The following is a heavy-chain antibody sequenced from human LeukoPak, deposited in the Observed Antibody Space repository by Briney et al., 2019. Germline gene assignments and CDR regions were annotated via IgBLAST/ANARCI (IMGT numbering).Heavy chain of an antibody. Sequence: SETLSLTCAVYGGSFSGYYWSWIRQPPGKGLEWIGEINHSGSTNYNPSLKSRVTISVDTSKNQFSLRLNSMTAADTAVYYCARHPPHLNSGSSRAAFDIWGQGTMVTVSS. CDR3: ARHPPHLNSGSSRAAFDI. V-gene: IGHV4-34*01. J-gene: IGHJ3*02. D-gene: IGHD1-26*01. CDR2: INHSGST. CDR1: GGSFSGYY.